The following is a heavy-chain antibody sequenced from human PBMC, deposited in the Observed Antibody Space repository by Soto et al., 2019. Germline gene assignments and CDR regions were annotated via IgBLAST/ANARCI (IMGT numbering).Heavy chain of an antibody. D-gene: IGHD6-19*01. V-gene: IGHV4-39*01. CDR2: VYYSGTT. Sequence: QLQLQESGPGLVKPSETLSLTCTLSGDSVTYTNFYWAWIRQPPGKGLEWIGSVYYSGTTYFSPSLQSRVSMSMDTSKNQFSLKLNSVTAADTAVYYCARRVSSGGQTSYFDNCGQGTLVTVSS. J-gene: IGHJ4*02. CDR3: ARRVSSGGQTSYFDN. CDR1: GDSVTYTNFY.